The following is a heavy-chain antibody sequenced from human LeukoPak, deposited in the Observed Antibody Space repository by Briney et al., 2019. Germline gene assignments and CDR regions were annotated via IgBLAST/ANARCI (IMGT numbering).Heavy chain of an antibody. CDR2: ISSSGSTI. Sequence: GGSLRLSCAASGFTFSDYYMSWIRQAPGKGLEWVSYISSSGSTIYYADSVKGRFTISRDNAKNSLYLQMNGLRAEDTAVYYCARDQSGYDILTGHPDYWGQGTLVTVSS. D-gene: IGHD3-9*01. V-gene: IGHV3-11*01. J-gene: IGHJ4*02. CDR1: GFTFSDYY. CDR3: ARDQSGYDILTGHPDY.